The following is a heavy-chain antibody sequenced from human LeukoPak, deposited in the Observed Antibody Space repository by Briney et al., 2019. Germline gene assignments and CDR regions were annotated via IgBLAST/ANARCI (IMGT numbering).Heavy chain of an antibody. CDR2: IYYSGST. CDR3: ATATPGYCSSTSCRGGWFDP. CDR1: GGSISGSSYY. Sequence: SETLSLTCTVSGGSISGSSYYWGWIRQPPGKGLEWIGSIYYSGSTYYNPSLKSRVTISVDTSKNQFSLKLSSVTAADTAVYYCATATPGYCSSTSCRGGWFDPWGQGTLVTVSS. J-gene: IGHJ5*02. V-gene: IGHV4-39*01. D-gene: IGHD2-2*01.